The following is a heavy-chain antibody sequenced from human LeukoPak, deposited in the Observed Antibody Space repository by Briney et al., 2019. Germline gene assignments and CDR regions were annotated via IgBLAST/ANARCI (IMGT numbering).Heavy chain of an antibody. CDR1: GGSFSGYY. CDR3: ARMVGWGARRYSYFYMDV. D-gene: IGHD1-26*01. CDR2: INHSGST. V-gene: IGHV4-34*01. J-gene: IGHJ6*03. Sequence: SETLSLTCAVYGGSFSGYYWSWIRQPPGKGLEWIGEINHSGSTNYNPSLKSRVTISVDTSKNQFSLKLSSVTAAETAVYYCARMVGWGARRYSYFYMDVWGKGTTVTVSS.